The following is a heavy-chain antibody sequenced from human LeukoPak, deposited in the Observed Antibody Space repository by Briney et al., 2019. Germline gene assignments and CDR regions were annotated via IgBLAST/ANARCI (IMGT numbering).Heavy chain of an antibody. Sequence: ASVKVSCKASGYNFTGYYIHWVRQAPGQGLEWMGWINPTSGGTKYAQKFQGRVTMTWDTSISTAYMDLSRLRSDDTAVYFCARDPPRVGAPDYWGQGTLLTVSP. V-gene: IGHV1-2*02. CDR2: INPTSGGT. J-gene: IGHJ4*02. D-gene: IGHD1-26*01. CDR3: ARDPPRVGAPDY. CDR1: GYNFTGYY.